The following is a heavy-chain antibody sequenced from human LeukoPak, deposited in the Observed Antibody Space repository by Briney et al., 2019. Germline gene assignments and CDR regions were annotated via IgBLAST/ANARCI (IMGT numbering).Heavy chain of an antibody. CDR1: GGSISSYY. V-gene: IGHV4-59*08. CDR2: IYYSGST. CDR3: ARLDSSGWLYYFDY. Sequence: SETLSPTCTVSGGSISSYYWSWIRQPPGMGLEWIGYIYYSGSTNYNPSLKSRVTISVDTSKNQFSLKLSSVTAADTAVYYCARLDSSGWLYYFDYWGQGTLVTVSS. J-gene: IGHJ4*02. D-gene: IGHD6-19*01.